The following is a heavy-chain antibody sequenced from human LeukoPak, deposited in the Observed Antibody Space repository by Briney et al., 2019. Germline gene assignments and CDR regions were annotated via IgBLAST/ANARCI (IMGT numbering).Heavy chain of an antibody. V-gene: IGHV4-59*01. CDR3: ARASSGLDY. D-gene: IGHD5-12*01. CDR2: IYYSGST. CDR1: GGSISSYY. J-gene: IGHJ4*02. Sequence: SETLSLTCTVSGGSISSYYWSWIRQPPGKGLEWIGYIYYSGSTNYNPSLKSRVTISVDTSKNQFSLMLSSVTATDTAVYYCARASSGLDYWGQGTLVTVSS.